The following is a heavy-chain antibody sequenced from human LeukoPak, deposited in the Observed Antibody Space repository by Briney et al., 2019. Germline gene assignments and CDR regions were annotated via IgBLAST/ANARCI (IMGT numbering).Heavy chain of an antibody. CDR3: ARVGDYGDIPGLHYFDY. D-gene: IGHD4-17*01. CDR2: IIPIFGTA. Sequence: ASVKVSCKASGGTFSSYAISWVRQAPGQGLEWMGGIIPIFGTANYAQKFQGRVTITADESTSTAYMELSSLRSEDTAVYYCARVGDYGDIPGLHYFDYWGQGTLVTVSS. J-gene: IGHJ4*02. CDR1: GGTFSSYA. V-gene: IGHV1-69*13.